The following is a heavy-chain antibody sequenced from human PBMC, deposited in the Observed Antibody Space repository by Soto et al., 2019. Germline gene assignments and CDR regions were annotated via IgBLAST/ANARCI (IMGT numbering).Heavy chain of an antibody. CDR1: GFTVNSNY. J-gene: IGHJ6*03. V-gene: IGHV3-66*01. Sequence: GGSLSLSCAVSGFTVNSNYMSWVRQAPGKGLEWVSVISSGGNTYYADFVKGRFTISRDNSKNTLYLQMNSLRAEDTAVYYCAKEGDQYYYYYMDVWGKGTTVTVSS. CDR3: AKEGDQYYYYYMDV. CDR2: ISSGGNT.